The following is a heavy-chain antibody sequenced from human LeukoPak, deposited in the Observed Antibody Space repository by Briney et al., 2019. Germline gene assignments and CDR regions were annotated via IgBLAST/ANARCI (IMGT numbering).Heavy chain of an antibody. CDR3: ARDEEPYSSSWYLSGY. J-gene: IGHJ4*02. D-gene: IGHD6-13*01. Sequence: PGGSLRLSCAASGFTFSSYEMNWVRQAPGKGLEWVSSISSSSSYIYYADSVKGRFTISRDNAKNSLYLQMNSLRAEDTAVYYCARDEEPYSSSWYLSGYWGQGTLVTVSS. CDR1: GFTFSSYE. CDR2: ISSSSSYI. V-gene: IGHV3-21*01.